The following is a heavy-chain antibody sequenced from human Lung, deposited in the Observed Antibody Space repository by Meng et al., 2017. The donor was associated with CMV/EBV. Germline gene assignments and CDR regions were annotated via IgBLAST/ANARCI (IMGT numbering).Heavy chain of an antibody. J-gene: IGHJ6*02. V-gene: IGHV3-30-3*01. CDR1: GFXFSSYA. CDR2: ISYDGSNK. CDR3: ARDWNVVVPAATYYYYGMDV. D-gene: IGHD2-2*01. Sequence: GGSXRLXCAASGFXFSSYAMHWVRQAPGKGLEWVAVISYDGSNKYYADSVKGRFTISRDNSKNTLYLQMISLRAEDTAVYYCARDWNVVVPAATYYYYGMDVWXQGTTVTVSS.